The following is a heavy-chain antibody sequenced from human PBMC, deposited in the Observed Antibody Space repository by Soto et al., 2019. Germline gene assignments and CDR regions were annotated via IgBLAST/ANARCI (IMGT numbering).Heavy chain of an antibody. D-gene: IGHD3-22*01. CDR3: TTGGNDRHPVTFDI. CDR2: IKSKTDGGTT. CDR1: GFTFSNAW. V-gene: IGHV3-15*01. J-gene: IGHJ3*02. Sequence: EVQLVESGGGLVKPGGSLRLSCAASGFTFSNAWMSWVRQASGKGLEWVGRIKSKTDGGTTDYAAPVKGRFTISRDDSKNTLYLQMNSLKTEDTAVYYCTTGGNDRHPVTFDIWGQGTMVTVSS.